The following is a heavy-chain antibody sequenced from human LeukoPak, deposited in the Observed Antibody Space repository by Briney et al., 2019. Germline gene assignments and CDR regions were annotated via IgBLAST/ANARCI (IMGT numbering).Heavy chain of an antibody. Sequence: GGSVSLTCAASGFSRSSHVMHWVRHAPGKGLIWVSLLIRDGTGTDYADSVKGRFTISRYIDTTTLYLERMSPRDQDVAMYFCARAAGYGMGSYGFNIWGQGTTVTVCS. J-gene: IGHJ3*02. CDR1: GFSRSSHV. CDR3: ARAAGYGMGSYGFNI. D-gene: IGHD3-10*01. V-gene: IGHV3-74*01. CDR2: LIRDGTGT.